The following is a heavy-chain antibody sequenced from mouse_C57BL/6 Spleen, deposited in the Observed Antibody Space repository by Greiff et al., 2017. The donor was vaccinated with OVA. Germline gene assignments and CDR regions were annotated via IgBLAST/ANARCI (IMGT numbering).Heavy chain of an antibody. CDR2: IDPSDSYT. Sequence: VQLQQSGAELVQPGASVKLSCKASGYTFTSYWMHWVKQRPGQGLEWIGVIDPSDSYTNYDQKVTGKATLTVDTSSSTAYIQRRILTSEDSAVYYCARGDGSSFWFAYWGQGTLVTVSA. V-gene: IGHV1-50*01. J-gene: IGHJ3*01. CDR1: GYTFTSYW. CDR3: ARGDGSSFWFAY. D-gene: IGHD1-1*01.